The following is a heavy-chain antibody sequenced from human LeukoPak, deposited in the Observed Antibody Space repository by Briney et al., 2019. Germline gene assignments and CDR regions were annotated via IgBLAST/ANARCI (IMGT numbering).Heavy chain of an antibody. CDR3: ARDRDSSGWYYFDY. J-gene: IGHJ4*02. CDR1: GGTFSSYT. Sequence: ASVKVSCKASGGTFSSYTISWVRQAPGQGLEWMGRIIPILGIANYAQKFQGRVTITADKSTSTAYMELSSLRSEDTAVHYCARDRDSSGWYYFDYWGQGTLVTVSS. D-gene: IGHD6-19*01. CDR2: IIPILGIA. V-gene: IGHV1-69*04.